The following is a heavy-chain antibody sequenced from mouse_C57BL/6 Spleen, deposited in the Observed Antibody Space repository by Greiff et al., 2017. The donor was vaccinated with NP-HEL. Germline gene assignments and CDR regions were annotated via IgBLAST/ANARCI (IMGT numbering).Heavy chain of an antibody. Sequence: EVHLVESGGGLVQPGGSLSLSCAASGFTFTDYYMSWVLQPPGKALEWLGFIRNKANGYTTEYSASVKGRFTISRDNSQSILYLQMNALRAEDSATYYCARSSYGSSSWFAYWGQGTLVTVSA. J-gene: IGHJ3*01. CDR2: IRNKANGYTT. V-gene: IGHV7-3*01. D-gene: IGHD1-1*01. CDR3: ARSSYGSSSWFAY. CDR1: GFTFTDYY.